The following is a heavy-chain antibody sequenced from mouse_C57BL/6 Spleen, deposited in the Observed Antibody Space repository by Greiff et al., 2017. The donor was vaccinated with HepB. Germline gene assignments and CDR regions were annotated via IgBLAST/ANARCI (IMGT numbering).Heavy chain of an antibody. Sequence: VQLQQSGTVLARPGASVKMSCKTSGYTFTSYWMHWVKQRPGQGLEWIGAIYPGNSDTSYNQKFKGKAKLTAGTSASTAYMELSSLTNEDSAVYYCTRLLDYGAYWGQGTLVTVSA. CDR3: TRLLDYGAY. V-gene: IGHV1-5*01. D-gene: IGHD2-4*01. J-gene: IGHJ3*01. CDR1: GYTFTSYW. CDR2: IYPGNSDT.